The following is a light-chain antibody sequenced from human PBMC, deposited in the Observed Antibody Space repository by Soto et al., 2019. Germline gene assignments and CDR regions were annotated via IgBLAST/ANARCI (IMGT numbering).Light chain of an antibody. CDR2: DAS. CDR1: QDISKF. J-gene: IGKJ4*01. Sequence: DIQMTQSPSSLSASVGDRVTITCQASQDISKFLNWYQLKPGKAPRLLIFDASSVETGVPSRFSASGSGTHFTFTIDSLQAEDLASYYCQQYEDLPLTFGGGTTVEI. V-gene: IGKV1-33*01. CDR3: QQYEDLPLT.